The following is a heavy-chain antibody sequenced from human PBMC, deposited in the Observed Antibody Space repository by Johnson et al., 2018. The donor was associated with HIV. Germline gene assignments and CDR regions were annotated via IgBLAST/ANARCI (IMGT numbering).Heavy chain of an antibody. D-gene: IGHD3-22*01. Sequence: VQLVESGGGLVQPGGSLRLSCAVSGFTVKSNYINWVRQAPGKGLECVSGFYSGGSTYYTDSVKGGFTISRDNSNNTLYLQINSLRAEDTAVYYCARGVAMIVFWGQGTMVTVSS. CDR2: FYSGGST. V-gene: IGHV3-66*01. J-gene: IGHJ3*01. CDR3: ARGVAMIVF. CDR1: GFTVKSNY.